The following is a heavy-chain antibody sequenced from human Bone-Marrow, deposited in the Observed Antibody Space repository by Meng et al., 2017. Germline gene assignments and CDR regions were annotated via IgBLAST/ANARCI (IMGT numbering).Heavy chain of an antibody. D-gene: IGHD6-13*01. Sequence: QLVVSGVGCGMPGGSLRLSCVTSGFNLRSYSMNWVRQAPGKGLEWISSIVSLGNYKYYADSLKGRFTVSKDNAKSSVYLEVSGLRADDTGVYFCARDGLGAAIDFDYWGQGTLVTVSS. V-gene: IGHV3-21*01. CDR3: ARDGLGAAIDFDY. CDR2: IVSLGNYK. J-gene: IGHJ4*02. CDR1: GFNLRSYS.